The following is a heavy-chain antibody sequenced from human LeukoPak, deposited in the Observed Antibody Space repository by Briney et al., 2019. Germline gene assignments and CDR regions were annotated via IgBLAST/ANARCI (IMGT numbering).Heavy chain of an antibody. V-gene: IGHV1-24*01. CDR1: GYTLTELS. CDR3: ATTTPRKTRYYYYYMDI. CDR2: FDPEDGET. D-gene: IGHD4-17*01. J-gene: IGHJ6*03. Sequence: ASVKVSCKVSGYTLTELSMHWVRQAPGKGLEWVGGFDPEDGETIYAQKFQGRVTMTEDTSTDTAYMELSSLRSEDTAVYYCATTTPRKTRYYYYYMDIWGKGTTVTVSS.